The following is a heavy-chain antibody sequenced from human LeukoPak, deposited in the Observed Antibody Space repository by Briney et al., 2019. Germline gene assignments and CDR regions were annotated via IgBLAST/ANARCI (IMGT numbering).Heavy chain of an antibody. V-gene: IGHV3-48*03. Sequence: GGSLRLSCAAPGFTFSSYEMNWVRQAPGKGLEWVSYISSSGSTIYYADSVKGRFTISRDNAKNSLYLQMNSLRAEDTAVYYCARDQYYDFWSGPNAFDYWGQGTLVTVSS. CDR2: ISSSGSTI. D-gene: IGHD3-3*01. CDR3: ARDQYYDFWSGPNAFDY. CDR1: GFTFSSYE. J-gene: IGHJ4*02.